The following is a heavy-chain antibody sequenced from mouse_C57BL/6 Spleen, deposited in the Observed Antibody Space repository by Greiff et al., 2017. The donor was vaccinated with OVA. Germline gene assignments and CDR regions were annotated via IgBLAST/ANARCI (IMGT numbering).Heavy chain of an antibody. J-gene: IGHJ2*01. CDR2: ISSGSSTI. D-gene: IGHD2-3*01. CDR3: ARNYDGYYDD. Sequence: DVKLVESGGGLVKPGGSLKLSCAASGFTFSDYGMHWVRQAPEKGLEWVAYISSGSSTIYYADTVKGRFTISRDNAKNTLFLQMTSLRSEDTAMYYCARNYDGYYDDWGKGTTLTVAS. V-gene: IGHV5-17*01. CDR1: GFTFSDYG.